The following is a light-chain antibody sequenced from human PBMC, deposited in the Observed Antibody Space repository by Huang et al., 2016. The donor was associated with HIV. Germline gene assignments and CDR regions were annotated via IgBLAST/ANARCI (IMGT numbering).Light chain of an antibody. CDR2: GAS. CDR3: QQYNSWPPLT. V-gene: IGKV3-15*01. CDR1: QNIKNK. J-gene: IGKJ4*01. Sequence: EIVMTQSPATLSVSPGERATLSCRASQNIKNKLAWYQQLPGQAPRLLIHGASTRATGVPARLSGSGSGTEFTLTISSLQSEDFALYYCQQYNSWPPLTFGGGTKVEIK.